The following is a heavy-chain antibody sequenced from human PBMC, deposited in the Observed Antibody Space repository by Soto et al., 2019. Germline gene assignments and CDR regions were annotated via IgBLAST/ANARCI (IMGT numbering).Heavy chain of an antibody. CDR1: GGSISSSSYY. CDR3: ARLLRHNYYGMDV. Sequence: QLQLQESGPGLVKPSETLSLTCTVSGGSISSSSYYWGWIRQPPGKGLEWIGSIYYSGSTYYYPSLNCRVTISVDTCKNQFSLKLSPVTAADTAFYYCARLLRHNYYGMDVWGQGTTVTVSS. J-gene: IGHJ6*02. V-gene: IGHV4-39*01. D-gene: IGHD5-12*01. CDR2: IYYSGST.